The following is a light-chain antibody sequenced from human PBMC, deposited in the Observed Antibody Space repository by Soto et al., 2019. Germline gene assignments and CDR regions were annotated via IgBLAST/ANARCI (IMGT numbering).Light chain of an antibody. V-gene: IGLV2-14*01. CDR2: EVS. CDR3: ISYTGSSTSYA. Sequence: QSALTQPASVSGSPGQSITISCSGTSSDVGSYDHVAWYQQFPGKTPKLMIYEVSNRPSGVSSRFSGSKSGNTASLTISGLQAEDEADYYCISYTGSSTSYAFGSGTKV. J-gene: IGLJ1*01. CDR1: SSDVGSYDH.